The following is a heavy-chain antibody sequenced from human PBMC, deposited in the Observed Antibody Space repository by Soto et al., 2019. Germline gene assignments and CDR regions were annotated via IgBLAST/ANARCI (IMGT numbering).Heavy chain of an antibody. CDR1: GLPFSASG. CDR2: IWSDGTKE. V-gene: IGHV3-33*01. Sequence: QAQLVESGGGVVQPGRSLRLSCEASGLPFSASGMHWVRQAPGKGLEWVARIWSDGTKEYYAESVKGRFTITRYNLKHLVFLQIDSLRGEDTAVYYCEINKGTTSLDTWGQGNMVTVSS. CDR3: EINKGTTSLDT. J-gene: IGHJ5*02. D-gene: IGHD2-2*01.